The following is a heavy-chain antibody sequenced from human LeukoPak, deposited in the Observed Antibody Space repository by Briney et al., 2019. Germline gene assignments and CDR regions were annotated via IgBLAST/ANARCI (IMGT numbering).Heavy chain of an antibody. CDR3: ARQEVTAHFDY. CDR2: IYYSGST. J-gene: IGHJ4*02. D-gene: IGHD2-21*02. Sequence: SETLSLTCTVSGGSISSYYWSWIRQPPGKGLEGIGYIYYSGSTNYTPTLKSRVTISVDTSKNQFSLKLSSVTAADTAVYYCARQEVTAHFDYWGQGTLVTVSS. V-gene: IGHV4-59*08. CDR1: GGSISSYY.